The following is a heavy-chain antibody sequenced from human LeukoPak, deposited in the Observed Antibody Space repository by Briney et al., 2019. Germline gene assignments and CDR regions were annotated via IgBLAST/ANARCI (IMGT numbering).Heavy chain of an antibody. J-gene: IGHJ4*02. CDR2: ISSSSSYI. Sequence: GGSLRLSCAASGFTFSSYAMSWVRQAPGKGLEWVSSISSSSSYIYYADSVKGRFTISRDNAKNTLYLQMNSLRAEDTAVYYCARDLEVNWNDMLDYWGQGTLVTVSS. CDR3: ARDLEVNWNDMLDY. D-gene: IGHD1-1*01. CDR1: GFTFSSYA. V-gene: IGHV3-21*01.